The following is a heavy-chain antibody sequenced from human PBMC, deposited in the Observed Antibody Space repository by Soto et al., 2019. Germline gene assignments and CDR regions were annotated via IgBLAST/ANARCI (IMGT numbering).Heavy chain of an antibody. Sequence: GGSLRLSCAASGFTFSSYWMSWVRQAPGKGLEWVANIKQDGSEKYYVDSVKGRFTISGDNAKNSLYLQMNSPRAEDTAVYYCAREMIPTTGYSSGWYHYFDYWGQGTLVTVSS. D-gene: IGHD6-19*01. CDR3: AREMIPTTGYSSGWYHYFDY. CDR2: IKQDGSEK. J-gene: IGHJ4*02. CDR1: GFTFSSYW. V-gene: IGHV3-7*01.